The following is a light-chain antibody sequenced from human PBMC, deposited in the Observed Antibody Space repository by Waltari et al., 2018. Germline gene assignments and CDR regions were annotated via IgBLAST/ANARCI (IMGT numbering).Light chain of an antibody. CDR1: QSVSSN. CDR2: GAS. V-gene: IGKV3-15*01. Sequence: EIVMTQSPAPLSVSPGERATLSRRASQSVSSNLAWYQQKPGQAPRLLPYGASTRATGIPARFSGSGSGTEFTLTISSMQSEDFAVYYCQQYNNWPRTFGQGTKVEIK. J-gene: IGKJ1*01. CDR3: QQYNNWPRT.